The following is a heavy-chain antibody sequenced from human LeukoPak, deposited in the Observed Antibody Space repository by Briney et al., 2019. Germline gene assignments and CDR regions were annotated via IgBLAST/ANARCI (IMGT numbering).Heavy chain of an antibody. CDR2: IYYSGST. D-gene: IGHD4-17*01. J-gene: IGHJ4*02. V-gene: IGHV4-59*01. CDR1: GGSISSYY. Sequence: PSETLSLTCTVSGGSISSYYWSWIRQPPGKGLEWIGYIYYSGSTNHNPSLKSRVTISVDTSKNQFSLKLSSVTAADTAVYYCARVHHGDYGDSNFDYWGQGTLVTVSS. CDR3: ARVHHGDYGDSNFDY.